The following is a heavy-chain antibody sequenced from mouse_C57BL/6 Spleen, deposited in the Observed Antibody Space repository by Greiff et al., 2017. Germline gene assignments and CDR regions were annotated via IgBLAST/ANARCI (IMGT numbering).Heavy chain of an antibody. J-gene: IGHJ1*03. CDR1: GFSFNTYA. D-gene: IGHD1-1*01. V-gene: IGHV10-1*01. CDR2: IRSKSNNYAT. Sequence: EVQGVESGGGLVQPKGSLKLSCAASGFSFNTYAMNWVRQAPGKGLEWVARIRSKSNNYATYYADSVKDRFTISRDDSESMLYLQMNNLKTEDTAMYYCVRPYGSSYDWYFDVWGTGTTVTVSS. CDR3: VRPYGSSYDWYFDV.